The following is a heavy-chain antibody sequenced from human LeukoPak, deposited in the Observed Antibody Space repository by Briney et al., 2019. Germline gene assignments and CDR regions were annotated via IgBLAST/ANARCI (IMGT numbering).Heavy chain of an antibody. CDR3: AKDYGLRVRGVITRFEQGWNGMDV. J-gene: IGHJ6*02. CDR1: GFTFSSYG. Sequence: PGGSLRLSCAASGFTFSSYGMHWVRQAPGKGLEWVAVISYDGSNKYYADSVKGRFTISRDNSKNTLYLQMNSLRAEDTAVYYCAKDYGLRVRGVITRFEQGWNGMDVWGQGTTVTVSS. D-gene: IGHD3-10*01. CDR2: ISYDGSNK. V-gene: IGHV3-30*18.